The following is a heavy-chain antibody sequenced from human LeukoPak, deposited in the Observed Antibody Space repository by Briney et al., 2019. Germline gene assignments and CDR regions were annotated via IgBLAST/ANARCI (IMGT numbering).Heavy chain of an antibody. J-gene: IGHJ6*02. CDR1: GFSFGSYS. Sequence: GGSLRLSCAASGFSFGSYSMNWIRQAPGKGLEWVSSISSSSTYKYHAVSVKGRFTISRDNAKNSLYLQMNSLRAEDTAVYYCAVQKSIIYGMDVWGQGITVTVSS. CDR3: AVQKSIIYGMDV. V-gene: IGHV3-21*01. D-gene: IGHD3-10*01. CDR2: ISSSSTYK.